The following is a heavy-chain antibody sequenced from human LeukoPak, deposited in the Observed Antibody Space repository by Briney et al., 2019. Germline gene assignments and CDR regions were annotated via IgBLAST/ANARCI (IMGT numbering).Heavy chain of an antibody. CDR2: INHSGST. Sequence: SETLSLTCAVYGGSFSGYYWSWIRQPPGRGLEWIGEINHSGSTNYNPSLKSRVTISVDTSKNQFSLKLSSVTAADTAVYYCARGGWNKFDYWGQGTLVTVSS. CDR3: ARGGWNKFDY. V-gene: IGHV4-34*01. D-gene: IGHD1-1*01. J-gene: IGHJ4*02. CDR1: GGSFSGYY.